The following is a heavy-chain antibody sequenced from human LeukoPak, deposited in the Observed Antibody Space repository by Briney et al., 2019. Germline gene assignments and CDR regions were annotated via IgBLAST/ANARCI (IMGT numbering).Heavy chain of an antibody. D-gene: IGHD2-2*01. CDR3: ARDVGEYCSSTNCYASHY. J-gene: IGHJ4*02. CDR1: GYTFTGYY. V-gene: IGHV1-2*02. CDR2: INPHSGGT. Sequence: ASVKVSCKASGYTFTGYYIHWVRQAPGQGLEWMGWINPHSGGTNYAQKFQGGVTMTRDTSITTAYVELSSLRSEDTAVYYCARDVGEYCSSTNCYASHYWGQGTLVTVSS.